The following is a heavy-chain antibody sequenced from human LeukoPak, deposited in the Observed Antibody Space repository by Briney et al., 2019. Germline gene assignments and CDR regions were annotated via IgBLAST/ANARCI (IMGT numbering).Heavy chain of an antibody. CDR3: ARGAKLDY. J-gene: IGHJ4*02. V-gene: IGHV4-39*07. Sequence: SETLSLTCTVSGGSISSSSYYWGWIRQPPGKGLEWIGSIYYSGSTYYNPSLKSRVTISVDTSKNQFSLKLSSVTAADTAVYYCARGAKLDYWGQGTLVTVSS. D-gene: IGHD4/OR15-4a*01. CDR1: GGSISSSSYY. CDR2: IYYSGST.